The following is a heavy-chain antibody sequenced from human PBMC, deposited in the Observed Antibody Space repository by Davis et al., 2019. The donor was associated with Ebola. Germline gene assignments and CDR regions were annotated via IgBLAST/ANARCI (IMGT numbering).Heavy chain of an antibody. D-gene: IGHD5-24*01. Sequence: SVKVSCKASGGTFSSYAISWVRQPPGQGLEWMGRIIPILGIANYAQKFQGRVTITADKSPSTAYMELSSLRSEDTAVYYCARDRDGYNIRDVAFDIWGQGTMVTVSS. CDR1: GGTFSSYA. CDR2: IIPILGIA. J-gene: IGHJ3*02. CDR3: ARDRDGYNIRDVAFDI. V-gene: IGHV1-69*04.